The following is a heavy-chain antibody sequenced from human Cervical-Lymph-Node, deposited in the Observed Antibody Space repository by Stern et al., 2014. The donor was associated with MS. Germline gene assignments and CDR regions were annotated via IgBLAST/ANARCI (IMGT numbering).Heavy chain of an antibody. CDR3: ARDPQTVMANSYYYYGMDV. CDR2: IIPVFGTA. D-gene: IGHD5-18*01. CDR1: GGTFNIYA. V-gene: IGHV1-69*01. J-gene: IGHJ6*02. Sequence: QVQLVQSGAEVKKPGSSVRVSCKASGGTFNIYAIRWVRQAPGQGLEWLGGIIPVFGTANYAQKFQDRVTISADESTSMAYMELNNLRSEDTAVYYCARDPQTVMANSYYYYGMDVWGQGTTVTVSS.